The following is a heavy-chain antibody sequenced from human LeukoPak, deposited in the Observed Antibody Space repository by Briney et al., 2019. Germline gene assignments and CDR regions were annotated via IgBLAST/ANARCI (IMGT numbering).Heavy chain of an antibody. CDR2: IYYSGST. J-gene: IGHJ6*02. CDR3: ARLPDSSGYGYYYYGMDV. D-gene: IGHD3-22*01. Sequence: SETLSLTCTVPGGSISSSSYYWGWIRQPPGKGLEWIGSIYYSGSTNYNPSLKSRVTISVDTSKNQFSLKLSSVTAADTAVYYCARLPDSSGYGYYYYGMDVWGQGTTVTVSS. V-gene: IGHV4-39*07. CDR1: GGSISSSSYY.